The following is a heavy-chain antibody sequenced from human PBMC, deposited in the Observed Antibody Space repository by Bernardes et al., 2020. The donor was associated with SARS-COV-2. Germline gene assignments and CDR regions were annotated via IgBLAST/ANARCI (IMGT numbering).Heavy chain of an antibody. V-gene: IGHV1-24*01. CDR1: GYTLPELS. CDR2: FDPEDGET. J-gene: IGHJ3*01. CDR3: ATEGS. D-gene: IGHD2-15*01. Sequence: VPRKVSGYTLPELSMHWVRQAPGKGLEWMGGFDPEDGETIYAQKFQGRVTMTEETSTDTAYMELSSLRSEDTAVYCFATEGSWCQVKMVTVSS.